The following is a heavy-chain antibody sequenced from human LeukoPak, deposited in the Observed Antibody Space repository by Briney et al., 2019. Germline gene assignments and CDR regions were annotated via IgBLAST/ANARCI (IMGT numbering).Heavy chain of an antibody. V-gene: IGHV1-69*04. CDR2: IIPILGIA. J-gene: IGHJ3*02. D-gene: IGHD5-18*01. Sequence: RASVKVSCKASGGTFSSYAISWVRQAPGQGLEWMGRIIPILGIANYAQKFQGRVTITADKSTSTAYMELSSLRSEDTAVYYCARPGGYTADAFDIWGQGTMVTVSS. CDR1: GGTFSSYA. CDR3: ARPGGYTADAFDI.